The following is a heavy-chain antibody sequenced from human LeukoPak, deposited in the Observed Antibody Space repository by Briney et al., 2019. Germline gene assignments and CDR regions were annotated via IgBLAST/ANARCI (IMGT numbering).Heavy chain of an antibody. CDR3: ARLSWRGSYRGEAYYYYGMDV. Sequence: SETLSLTCTVSGGSISSYYWSWIRQPPGKGLEWIGYIYYSGSTNYNPSLKSRVTISVDTSKNQFSLKLSSVTAADTAVYYCARLSWRGSYRGEAYYYYGMDVWGQGTTVTVSS. CDR1: GGSISSYY. V-gene: IGHV4-59*08. CDR2: IYYSGST. J-gene: IGHJ6*02. D-gene: IGHD1-26*01.